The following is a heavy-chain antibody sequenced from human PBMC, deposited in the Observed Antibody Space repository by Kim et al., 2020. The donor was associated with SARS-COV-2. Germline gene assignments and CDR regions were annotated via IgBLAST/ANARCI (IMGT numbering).Heavy chain of an antibody. CDR1: GFTVSSNY. V-gene: IGHV3-66*01. Sequence: LSLTCAASGFTVSSNYMSWVRQAPGKGLECVSVIYSGGSTYYAASVKGRFTISRYNSKNTLYLQMNRLRAEDTAVYYCARDRITGTAFPSSFYYGMVVWGPGATVTVSS. D-gene: IGHD1-20*01. CDR2: IYSGGST. CDR3: ARDRITGTAFPSSFYYGMVV. J-gene: IGHJ6*02.